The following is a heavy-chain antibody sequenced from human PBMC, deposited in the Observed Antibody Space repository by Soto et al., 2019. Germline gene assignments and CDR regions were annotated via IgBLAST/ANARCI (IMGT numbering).Heavy chain of an antibody. CDR2: MNQDGSEK. Sequence: GGSLRLSCAASGFTFSSYWMTWVRQAPGKGLEWVANMNQDGSEKYYVDPVKGRFTISRDNAKNSLYLQMNSLRAEDTAVYYCARDIVAPGSFVYFDYWGQGSLVTVSS. CDR3: ARDIVAPGSFVYFDY. V-gene: IGHV3-7*05. CDR1: GFTFSSYW. D-gene: IGHD5-12*01. J-gene: IGHJ4*02.